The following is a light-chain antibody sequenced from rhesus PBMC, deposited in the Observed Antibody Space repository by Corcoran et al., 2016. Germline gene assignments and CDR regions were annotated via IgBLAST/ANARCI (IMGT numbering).Light chain of an antibody. J-gene: IGKJ1*01. Sequence: EIVMTQSPATLVLFSGERATLSCRASQSGGSHLAWNPQKPGQAPRLLLYGASSRATGTPDRFSGIGSGTEFSLAFRRLEPEDFRVYFCLQTTTWPWTFGQGTKVEIK. CDR3: LQTTTWPWT. V-gene: IGKV3-24*04. CDR2: GAS. CDR1: QSGGSH.